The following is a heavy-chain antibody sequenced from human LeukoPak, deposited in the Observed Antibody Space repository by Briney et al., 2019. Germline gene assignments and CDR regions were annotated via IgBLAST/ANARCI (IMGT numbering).Heavy chain of an antibody. CDR2: ISGSGGST. V-gene: IGHV3-23*01. CDR3: ADRERRGPRDGYILGY. J-gene: IGHJ4*02. Sequence: AGGSLRLSCAASGFTFSSYAMSWVRQAPGKGLEWVSAISGSGGSTYYADSVKGRFTISRDNSKNTLYLQMNSLRAEDTAVYYCADRERRGPRDGYILGYWGQGTLVTVSS. D-gene: IGHD5-12*01. CDR1: GFTFSSYA.